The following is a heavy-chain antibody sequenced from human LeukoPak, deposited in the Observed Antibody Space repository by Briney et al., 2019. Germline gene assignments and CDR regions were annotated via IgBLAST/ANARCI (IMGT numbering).Heavy chain of an antibody. Sequence: ASVKVSCKASGYTFTGYYMHWVRQAPGQGLEWMGWINPNSGGTNYAQKFQGRVTMTRDTSISTAYMELSRLRSDDTAVYYCARDSSGSGSYFNWFDPWGQGTLVSVSS. CDR3: ARDSSGSGSYFNWFDP. CDR1: GYTFTGYY. D-gene: IGHD3-10*01. V-gene: IGHV1-2*02. J-gene: IGHJ5*02. CDR2: INPNSGGT.